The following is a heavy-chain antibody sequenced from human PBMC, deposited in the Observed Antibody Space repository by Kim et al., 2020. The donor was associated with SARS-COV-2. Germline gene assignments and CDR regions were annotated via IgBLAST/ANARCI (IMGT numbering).Heavy chain of an antibody. D-gene: IGHD6-19*01. CDR2: T. Sequence: TTYNPSLKSRVTISVDTSKNQFSLKLSSVTAADTAVYYCARGFTSGWYFYWGQGTLVTVSS. V-gene: IGHV4-34*01. CDR3: ARGFTSGWYFY. J-gene: IGHJ4*02.